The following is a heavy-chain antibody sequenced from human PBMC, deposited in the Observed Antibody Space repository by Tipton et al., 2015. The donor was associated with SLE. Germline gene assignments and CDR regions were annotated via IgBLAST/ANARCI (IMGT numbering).Heavy chain of an antibody. D-gene: IGHD3-22*01. Sequence: TLSLTCVVSGYSISSGYYWGWIRQPPGKGLEWIGTIYHSGSTYYNPSLKSRVTISVDTSKNQFSLKLSSVTAADTAVYYCAREGYYDNSGYYPLFDSWGQGILVTVSS. CDR2: IYHSGST. V-gene: IGHV4-38-2*02. J-gene: IGHJ4*01. CDR1: GYSISSGYY. CDR3: AREGYYDNSGYYPLFDS.